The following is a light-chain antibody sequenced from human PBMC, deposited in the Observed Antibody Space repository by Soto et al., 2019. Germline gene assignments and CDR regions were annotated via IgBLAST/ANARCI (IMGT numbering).Light chain of an antibody. CDR3: RSFSDPHNFV. CDR2: EVN. V-gene: IGLV2-8*01. J-gene: IGLJ2*01. CDR1: SSDIGGYNF. Sequence: QSALTQPPSASGSPGQSVTISCTGTSSDIGGYNFVSWYQQHPGKAPKLMIDEVNKRPSGVPDRFSGSKSGNTASLTVSGLQAWGGADFFRRSFSDPHNFVFRGGTKVTVL.